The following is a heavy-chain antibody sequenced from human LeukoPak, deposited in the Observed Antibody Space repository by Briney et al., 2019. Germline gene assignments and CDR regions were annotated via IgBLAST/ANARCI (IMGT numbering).Heavy chain of an antibody. CDR1: GGSISSSNW. V-gene: IGHV4-4*02. D-gene: IGHD6-19*01. CDR3: ARQGDSGWYYFDY. CDR2: IYHSGST. J-gene: IGHJ4*02. Sequence: SETLSLTCAVSGGSISSSNWWSWVRQPPGKGLEWIGEIYHSGSTNYNPSLKSRVTISVDKSKNQFSLKLTSVTAADTAAYYCARQGDSGWYYFDYWGQGTPVTVSS.